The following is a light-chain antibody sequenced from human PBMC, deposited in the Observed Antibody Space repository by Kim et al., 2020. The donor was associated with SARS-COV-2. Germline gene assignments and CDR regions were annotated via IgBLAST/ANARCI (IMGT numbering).Light chain of an antibody. CDR2: EVN. V-gene: IGLV2-8*01. Sequence: QSVTITCTGNNSDIGGYKYVSWYQQHPGKAPRRMIFEVNKRPSGVPDRFSGSKSGNTASLTVSGLQAEDEADYYCSSFAGRNTFGVFGGGTQLTVL. CDR1: NSDIGGYKY. CDR3: SSFAGRNTFGV. J-gene: IGLJ3*02.